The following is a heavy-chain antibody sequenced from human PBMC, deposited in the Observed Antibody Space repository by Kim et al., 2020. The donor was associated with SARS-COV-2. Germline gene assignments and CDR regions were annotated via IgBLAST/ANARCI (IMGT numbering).Heavy chain of an antibody. V-gene: IGHV1-24*01. CDR3: ARYAANSMTSLYDY. CDR1: GYTFTRYS. Sequence: ASVKVSCKASGYTFTRYSINWVRQAPGKGLEWMGGINPENGKTNYAQKFQGRVTMTEDTSIDTAYMELSSLRSEDTAAYYCARYAANSMTSLYDYCGK. CDR2: INPENGKT. J-gene: IGHJ4*02. D-gene: IGHD2-8*01.